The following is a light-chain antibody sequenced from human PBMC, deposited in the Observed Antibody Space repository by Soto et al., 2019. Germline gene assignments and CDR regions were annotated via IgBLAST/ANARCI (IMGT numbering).Light chain of an antibody. CDR1: QSVSIF. CDR3: HHRSNWPLT. V-gene: IGKV3-11*01. CDR2: DAS. Sequence: EIVLTQSPATLSLSPGDRATLSCRASQSVSIFLAWYQQKPGQAPRLLIYDASNRATGIPTRFSGSGSGTDFTLTISSLEPEDFAVYYCHHRSNWPLTFGPGTKVDIK. J-gene: IGKJ3*01.